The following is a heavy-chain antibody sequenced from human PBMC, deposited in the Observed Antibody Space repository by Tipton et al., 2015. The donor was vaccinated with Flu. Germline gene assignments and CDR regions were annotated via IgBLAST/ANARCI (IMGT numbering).Heavy chain of an antibody. J-gene: IGHJ4*02. CDR1: GASLSSGYSY. CDR2: IFTTGST. CDR3: ARSTYYYGSGTSDF. Sequence: LRLSCSVSGASLSSGYSYWSWVRQPAGKGLEWIGRIFTTGSTNYNPSLKSRVTISVDTSKNQFSLTLSSVTAADTAVYYCARSTYYYGSGTSDFWGQGTLVTFSS. D-gene: IGHD3-10*01. V-gene: IGHV4-61*02.